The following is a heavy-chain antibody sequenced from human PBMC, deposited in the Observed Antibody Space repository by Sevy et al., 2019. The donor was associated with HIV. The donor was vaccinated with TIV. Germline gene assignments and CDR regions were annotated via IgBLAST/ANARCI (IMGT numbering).Heavy chain of an antibody. D-gene: IGHD1-26*01. Sequence: GGSLRLSCSASGFTFSSYWMHWVCQAPGKGLVWVSGVNSDGSSTNYADSVKGRFTISRDSAKNTLYLQMNSLRAEDTAVYFCVAANTWEDYWGQGTLVTVSS. CDR2: VNSDGSST. CDR3: VAANTWEDY. V-gene: IGHV3-74*01. J-gene: IGHJ4*02. CDR1: GFTFSSYW.